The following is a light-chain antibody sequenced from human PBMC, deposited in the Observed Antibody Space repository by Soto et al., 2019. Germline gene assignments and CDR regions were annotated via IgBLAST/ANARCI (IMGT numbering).Light chain of an antibody. CDR2: LAS. CDR3: QQLDSDPPWT. V-gene: IGKV1-9*01. Sequence: IELTQSPSSVSASVGDRVTITCRASQDISTYLASYQQNPGRAPTLLIFLASTLHTGVPARFSGSGSGTNFTLTISSLQDEDFVTFYCQQLDSDPPWTFGQGTRVEIK. J-gene: IGKJ1*01. CDR1: QDISTY.